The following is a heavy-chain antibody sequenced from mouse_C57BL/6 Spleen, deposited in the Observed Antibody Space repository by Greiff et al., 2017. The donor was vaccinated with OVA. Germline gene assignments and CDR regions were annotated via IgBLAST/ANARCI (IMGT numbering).Heavy chain of an antibody. D-gene: IGHD1-1*01. CDR3: ARHEDGSSFFAY. V-gene: IGHV5-6*01. CDR1: GFTFSSYG. Sequence: EVMLVESGGDLVKPGGSLKLSCAASGFTFSSYGMSWVRQTPDKRLEWVATISSGGSYTYYPDSVKGRFTISRDNAKNTLYLQMSSLKSEDTAMYYCARHEDGSSFFAYWGQGTLVTVSA. J-gene: IGHJ3*01. CDR2: ISSGGSYT.